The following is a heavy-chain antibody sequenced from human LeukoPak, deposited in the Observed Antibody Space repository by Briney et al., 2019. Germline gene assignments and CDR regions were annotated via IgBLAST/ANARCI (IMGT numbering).Heavy chain of an antibody. D-gene: IGHD6-6*01. CDR3: AKGTYSSSPRDY. Sequence: AGGSLRLSCAASGFIFSSYAMSWVRLAPGKGLEWISVISGSGGRTDYADSVKGRFTISRDNSKNTLYLQMNSLRAEDTAVYYCAKGTYSSSPRDYWGQGTLVTVSS. CDR1: GFIFSSYA. J-gene: IGHJ4*02. CDR2: ISGSGGRT. V-gene: IGHV3-23*01.